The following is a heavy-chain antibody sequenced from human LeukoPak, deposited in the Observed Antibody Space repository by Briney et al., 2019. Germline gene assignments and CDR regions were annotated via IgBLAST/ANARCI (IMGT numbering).Heavy chain of an antibody. CDR3: AKEVRFWSGYLELDY. D-gene: IGHD3-3*01. CDR2: ISGSGGST. Sequence: AGGSLRLSCAASGLTFSSYAMSWVRQAPGKGLEWVSAISGSGGSTYYADSVKGRFTISRDNSKNTLYLQMNSLRAEDTAVYYCAKEVRFWSGYLELDYWGQGTLVTVSS. CDR1: GLTFSSYA. V-gene: IGHV3-23*01. J-gene: IGHJ4*02.